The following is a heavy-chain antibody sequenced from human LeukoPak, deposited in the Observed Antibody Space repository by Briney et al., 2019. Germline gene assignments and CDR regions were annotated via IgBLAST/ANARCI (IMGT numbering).Heavy chain of an antibody. D-gene: IGHD5-18*01. J-gene: IGHJ4*02. CDR3: GKSPRVETATY. CDR1: GFTFSDYS. V-gene: IGHV3-64D*09. CDR2: IVSDGGSI. Sequence: GGSLRLSCSASGFTFSDYSILWARQAPGKGLEYVSGIVSDGGSIYYADSVKGRLTISRDNSKSTVYLQMSSLRPEDTAVYYCGKSPRVETATYWGQGTLVTVSS.